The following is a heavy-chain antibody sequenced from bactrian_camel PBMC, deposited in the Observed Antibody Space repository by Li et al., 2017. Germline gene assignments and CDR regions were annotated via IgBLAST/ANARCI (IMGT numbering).Heavy chain of an antibody. Sequence: VQLVESGGGLVQPGGSLRLSCAASGFTLATTWMTWVRQAAGKGLEWVGVHNGAFITYYGDSVKGRVTISRDDAKNTLYLELNNLKAEDTAIYYCSRAGLYAEFDVWGQGTQVTVS. J-gene: IGHJ6*01. CDR3: SRAGLYAEFDV. CDR1: GFTLATTW. CDR2: HNGAFIT. D-gene: IGHD5*01. V-gene: IGHV3S1*01.